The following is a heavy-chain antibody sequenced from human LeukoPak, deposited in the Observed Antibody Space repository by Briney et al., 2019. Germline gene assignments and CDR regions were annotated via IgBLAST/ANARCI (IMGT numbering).Heavy chain of an antibody. Sequence: PSQTLSLTCTVSGGSISSGGYYWSWIRQHPGKGLEWIGYIYYSGSTYYNPSLKSRVTISVDTSKNQFSLKLSSVTAADTAVYYCARLSPLGIVDYWGQGTLVTVSS. CDR1: GGSISSGGYY. J-gene: IGHJ4*02. CDR3: ARLSPLGIVDY. D-gene: IGHD7-27*01. V-gene: IGHV4-31*03. CDR2: IYYSGST.